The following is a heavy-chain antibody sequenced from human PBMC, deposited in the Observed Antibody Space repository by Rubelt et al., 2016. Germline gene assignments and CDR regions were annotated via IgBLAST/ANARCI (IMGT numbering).Heavy chain of an antibody. CDR3: ARGNGDYSDFDY. J-gene: IGHJ4*02. CDR1: GGSISSYY. V-gene: IGHV4-59*08. D-gene: IGHD4-17*01. Sequence: QLQLQESGPGLVKPSETLSLTCTVSGGSISSYYWSWIRQPPGKGLEWIGYIYYIGSTYYNPSLKSRVTISVDTSKTQFSRNLSSVTAADTAVYYCARGNGDYSDFDYWGQGTLVTVSS. CDR2: IYYIGST.